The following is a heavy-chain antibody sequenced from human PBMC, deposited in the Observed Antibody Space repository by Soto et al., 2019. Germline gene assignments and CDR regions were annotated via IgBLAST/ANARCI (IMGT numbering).Heavy chain of an antibody. Sequence: PSETLSLTCTVSGGSISSYYWSWIRQPPGKGLEWIGYIYYSGSTNYNPSLKSRVTISVDTSKNQFSLKLSSVTAADTAVYYCARLSAILRFLEWPSTDAFDIWGQGTMVTVSS. CDR1: GGSISSYY. V-gene: IGHV4-59*08. J-gene: IGHJ3*02. CDR2: IYYSGST. CDR3: ARLSAILRFLEWPSTDAFDI. D-gene: IGHD3-3*01.